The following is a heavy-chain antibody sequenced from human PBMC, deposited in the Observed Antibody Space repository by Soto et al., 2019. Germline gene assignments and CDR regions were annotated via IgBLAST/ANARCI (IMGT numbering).Heavy chain of an antibody. CDR1: GYIFAAYY. CDR2: INPDSGGT. Sequence: ASVKVSCKASGYIFAAYYMHWVRQAPGQGPEWMGWINPDSGGTSYAPKFQGRVTMTRDTSNSTVYMELRRLRSDDTALYYCARDVAGDDYFDYWGQGTLVTAPQ. CDR3: ARDVAGDDYFDY. J-gene: IGHJ4*02. D-gene: IGHD6-19*01. V-gene: IGHV1-2*02.